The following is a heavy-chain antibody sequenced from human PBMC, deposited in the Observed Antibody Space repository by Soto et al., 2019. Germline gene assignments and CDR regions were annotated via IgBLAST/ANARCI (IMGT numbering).Heavy chain of an antibody. Sequence: QVQLVQSGTEVKKPGSSVKVSCKASRGTFSNYAVIWVRQAPGQGLQWMGGIIPLFDTANYAQQVQGRVTITADESTRTAYMELSSLRSEDTAMYCCARELVAVAGVGYYYYPMDVWGQGTTVTVSS. CDR3: ARELVAVAGVGYYYYPMDV. CDR1: RGTFSNYA. V-gene: IGHV1-69*01. CDR2: IIPLFDTA. J-gene: IGHJ6*02. D-gene: IGHD6-19*01.